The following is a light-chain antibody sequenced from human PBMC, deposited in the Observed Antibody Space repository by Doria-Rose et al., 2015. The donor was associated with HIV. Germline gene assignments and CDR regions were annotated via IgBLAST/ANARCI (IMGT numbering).Light chain of an antibody. V-gene: IGKV3-20*01. CDR1: QRVKSSY. J-gene: IGKJ5*01. CDR2: DAS. CDR3: QQYGTSRGT. Sequence: EIVMTQSPGTLSLSPGERVTLSCRASQRVKSSYLAWYQQKPGQAPRLLIYDASTRATGIPDRFSGSGSGTDFTLTNSRLEPEDVAVYYCQQYGTSRGTFGQGTRLEIK.